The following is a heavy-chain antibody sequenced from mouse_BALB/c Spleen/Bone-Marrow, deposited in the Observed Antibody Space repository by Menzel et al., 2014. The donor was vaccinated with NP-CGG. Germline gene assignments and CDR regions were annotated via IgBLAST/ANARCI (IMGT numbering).Heavy chain of an antibody. J-gene: IGHJ4*01. CDR2: IHYSAGT. Sequence: DVKLVESGPDLVTPSQSLSLTCTVTGYSITSGYSWHWIRQFPGNKLEWMGYIHYSAGTNYNPSLKSRISITRDTSKNQFLLQLNSVTTEDTATYYCARSNGYYAMDYWGQGTSVTVSS. V-gene: IGHV3-1*02. CDR3: ARSNGYYAMDY. CDR1: GYSITSGYS.